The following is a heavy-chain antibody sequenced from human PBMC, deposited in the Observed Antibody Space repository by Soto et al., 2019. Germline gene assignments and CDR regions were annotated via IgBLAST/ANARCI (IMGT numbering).Heavy chain of an antibody. Sequence: VQSGAEVKKPGXSVKVSXXXXXXTFSSYAXXXXXXXXXXXXXWXGGIIPIFGTANYAQKFQGRVTITADESTSTAYMELSSLRSEDTAVYYCARAAYSSSWYWFDPWGQGTLVTVSS. CDR1: XXTFSSYA. CDR2: IIPIFGTA. V-gene: IGHV1-69*01. CDR3: ARAAYSSSWYWFDP. D-gene: IGHD6-13*01. J-gene: IGHJ5*02.